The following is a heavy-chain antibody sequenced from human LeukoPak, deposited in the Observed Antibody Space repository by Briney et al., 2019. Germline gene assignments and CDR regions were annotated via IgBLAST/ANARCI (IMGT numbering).Heavy chain of an antibody. Sequence: GGSLRLSCAASGFTFSSYAMSWVRQAPGKGLEWVANIKQDGSEKYYVDSVKGRFTISRDNAKNSLYLQMNSLRAEDTAVYYCARERSMSNWGQGTLVTVSS. V-gene: IGHV3-7*03. CDR3: ARERSMSN. D-gene: IGHD1-26*01. J-gene: IGHJ4*02. CDR2: IKQDGSEK. CDR1: GFTFSSYA.